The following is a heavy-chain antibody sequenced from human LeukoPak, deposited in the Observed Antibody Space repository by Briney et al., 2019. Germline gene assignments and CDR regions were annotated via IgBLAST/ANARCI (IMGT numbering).Heavy chain of an antibody. V-gene: IGHV4-61*01. Sequence: SETLSLTCTVSGGSVSSGTYYWSWIRQPPGKGLEWVGYIYYSGSTNYNPSLKSRVTISVDTSKNQFSLKLSSVTAADTAVYYCARDRVRGNSNPFFDYWGQGTLVTVSS. D-gene: IGHD4-11*01. CDR2: IYYSGST. J-gene: IGHJ4*02. CDR3: ARDRVRGNSNPFFDY. CDR1: GGSVSSGTYY.